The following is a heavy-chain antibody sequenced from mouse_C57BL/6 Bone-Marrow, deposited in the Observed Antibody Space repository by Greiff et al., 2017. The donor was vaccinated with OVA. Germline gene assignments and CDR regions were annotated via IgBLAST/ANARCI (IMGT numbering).Heavy chain of an antibody. CDR3: ARPVYYYGPAWFAY. V-gene: IGHV5-9*01. J-gene: IGHJ3*01. CDR1: GFTFSSYT. D-gene: IGHD1-1*01. Sequence: EVKLVESGGGLVKPGGSLKLSCAASGFTFSSYTMSWVRQTPEKRLEWVATISGGGGNTYYPDSVKGRFTISRDNAKNTLYLQMSSRRSEDTALYYCARPVYYYGPAWFAYWGQGTLVTVSA. CDR2: ISGGGGNT.